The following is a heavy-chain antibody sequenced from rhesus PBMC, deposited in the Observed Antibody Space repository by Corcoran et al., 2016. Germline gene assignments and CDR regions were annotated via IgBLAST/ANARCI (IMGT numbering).Heavy chain of an antibody. Sequence: QVQLQEPGPGLVKPSETLSLTCAASGGSISSNNWWGWIPQPPGKGLEWIGYISGSSGSTSYNPSLKSRITISKDASKNQFSLNLNSATAADTAVYFCVRAYAWTVDYWGQGVLVTVSS. J-gene: IGHJ4*01. CDR3: VRAYAWTVDY. V-gene: IGHV4-65*01. CDR1: GGSISSNNW. CDR2: ISGSSGST. D-gene: IGHD2-2*01.